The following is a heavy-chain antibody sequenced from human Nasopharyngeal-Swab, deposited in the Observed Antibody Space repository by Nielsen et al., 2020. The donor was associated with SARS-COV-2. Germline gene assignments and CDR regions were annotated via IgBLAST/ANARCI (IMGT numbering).Heavy chain of an antibody. D-gene: IGHD2-2*01. CDR1: RFTFSSYS. Sequence: GESLKISCAASRFTFSSYSMNWVRQAPGKGLEWVSYISSSSSTIYYADSVKGRFTISRDNAKNSLYLQINSLRAEDTAVYYCAGYCSSTSCSRNYYYYYMDVWGKGTTVTVSS. CDR3: AGYCSSTSCSRNYYYYYMDV. J-gene: IGHJ6*03. V-gene: IGHV3-48*04. CDR2: ISSSSSTI.